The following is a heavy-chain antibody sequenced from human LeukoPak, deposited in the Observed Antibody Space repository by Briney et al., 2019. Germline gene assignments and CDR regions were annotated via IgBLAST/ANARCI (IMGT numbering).Heavy chain of an antibody. CDR1: GFTFRSYW. CDR3: ARVGTAEGTLEDY. D-gene: IGHD6-13*01. CDR2: IKHDGSEK. V-gene: IGHV3-7*01. Sequence: VGSLRLSCAASGFTFRSYWMCWVRQPPGKGLEWVANIKHDGSEKYYVDSVKGRFTISRDNAKNSLYLQMNSLRAEDTAVYYCARVGTAEGTLEDYWGQGTLVTVSS. J-gene: IGHJ4*02.